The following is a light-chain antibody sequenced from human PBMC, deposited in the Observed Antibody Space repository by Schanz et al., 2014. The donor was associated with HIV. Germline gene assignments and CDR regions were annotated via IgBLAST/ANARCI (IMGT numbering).Light chain of an antibody. V-gene: IGLV3-21*04. J-gene: IGLJ2*01. CDR3: ATWDSTLSAVV. CDR2: YDS. Sequence: SYELTQPPSVSVAPGKTATITCGGDNIRTTSVHWYQQKAGQAPVVVIYYDSGRPSGTPERFSDSKTGTSATLAIVGLQTGDEADYYCATWDSTLSAVVFGGGTKLTVL. CDR1: NIRTTS.